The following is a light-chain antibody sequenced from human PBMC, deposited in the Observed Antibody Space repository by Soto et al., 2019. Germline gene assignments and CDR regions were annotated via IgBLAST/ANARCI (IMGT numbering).Light chain of an antibody. CDR2: DAS. Sequence: EIVLTQSPATLSLSPGERATLSCRASQSVSSHLAWYQQKPGQAPRPLIYDASNRATGIPARFSGSGSGTDFTLTISSLEPEDFAVYYCQQRSNWWTFGQGTKVEIK. CDR1: QSVSSH. J-gene: IGKJ1*01. CDR3: QQRSNWWT. V-gene: IGKV3-11*01.